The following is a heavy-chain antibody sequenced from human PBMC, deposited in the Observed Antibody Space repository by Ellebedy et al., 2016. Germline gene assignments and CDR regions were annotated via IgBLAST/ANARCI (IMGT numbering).Heavy chain of an antibody. V-gene: IGHV3-11*01. Sequence: GGSLRLXCAASGFTVSSNYMSWIRQAPGKGLEWVSYISSSGSTIYYADSVKGRFTISRDNAKNSLYLQMNSLRAEDTAVYYCARDLEMGIVGATWLDYWGQGTLVTVSS. CDR2: ISSSGSTI. J-gene: IGHJ4*02. CDR1: GFTVSSNY. D-gene: IGHD1-26*01. CDR3: ARDLEMGIVGATWLDY.